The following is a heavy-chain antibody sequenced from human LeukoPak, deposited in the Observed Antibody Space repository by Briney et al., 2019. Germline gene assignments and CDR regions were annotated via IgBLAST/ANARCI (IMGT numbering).Heavy chain of an antibody. CDR2: ISGSGGST. CDR3: AKSRSEPPYHDAFDI. J-gene: IGHJ3*02. Sequence: GGSLRLSCAASGFTFSSYSIRWGRQAPGEGLEWVSAISGSGGSTYYADSVKGRFTISRDNSKNTLYLQMNSLRAEDTAVYYCAKSRSEPPYHDAFDIWGQGTMVTVSS. D-gene: IGHD1-14*01. V-gene: IGHV3-23*01. CDR1: GFTFSSYS.